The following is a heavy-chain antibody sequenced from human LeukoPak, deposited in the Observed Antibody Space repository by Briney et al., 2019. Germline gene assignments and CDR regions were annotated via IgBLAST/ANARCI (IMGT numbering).Heavy chain of an antibody. Sequence: PSETLSLTCTVSGYSISSGYYWGWIRQPPGKGLEWIGTIYHSGSTYYNPSLKSRVTISVDTSKNHFSLKMSSVTAAGTAVYYCAKSGGYGLIDYWGQGTLVTVSS. CDR1: GYSISSGYY. CDR2: IYHSGST. J-gene: IGHJ4*01. V-gene: IGHV4-38-2*02. CDR3: AKSGGYGLIDY. D-gene: IGHD6-25*01.